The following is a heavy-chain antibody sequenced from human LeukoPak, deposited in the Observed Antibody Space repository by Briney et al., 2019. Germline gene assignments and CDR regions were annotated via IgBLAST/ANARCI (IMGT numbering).Heavy chain of an antibody. V-gene: IGHV3-21*01. Sequence: GGSLRLSCAASGFTFSSYSINWVRRAPGKGLEWVSSISSSSSYIYYADSVKGRFTISRDNAKNSLYLQMNSLRAEDTAVYYCASDDVDTAMVTGYWGQGTLVTVSS. CDR1: GFTFSSYS. CDR3: ASDDVDTAMVTGY. J-gene: IGHJ4*02. D-gene: IGHD5-18*01. CDR2: ISSSSSYI.